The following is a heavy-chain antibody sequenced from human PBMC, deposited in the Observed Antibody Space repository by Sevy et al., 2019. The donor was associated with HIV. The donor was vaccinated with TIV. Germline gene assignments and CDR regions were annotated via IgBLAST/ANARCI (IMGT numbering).Heavy chain of an antibody. CDR2: IKQDESEK. D-gene: IGHD3-22*01. J-gene: IGHJ4*02. CDR1: GFSFSTYW. V-gene: IGHV3-7*01. CDR3: AKGNSGSFDY. Sequence: GGSLRLSCAASGFSFSTYWMHWVRQAQGKGLEWVANIKQDESEKYYVAPVKGRFTISRDNAKNSVYLEMNSLRPEDTAIYYCAKGNSGSFDYWGQGTLVTVSS.